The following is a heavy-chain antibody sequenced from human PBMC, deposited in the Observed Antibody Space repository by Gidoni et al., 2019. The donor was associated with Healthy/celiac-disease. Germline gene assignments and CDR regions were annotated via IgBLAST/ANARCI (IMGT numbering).Heavy chain of an antibody. Sequence: QVQLQQWGAGLLKPSETLSLTCAVYGGSFSGYYWSWIRQPPGKGLEWIGEINHSGSTNYNPSLKSRVTISVDTSKNQFSLKLSSVTAADTAVYYCARDKELRTFDPWGQGTLVTVSS. CDR3: ARDKELRTFDP. CDR1: GGSFSGYY. D-gene: IGHD1-26*01. J-gene: IGHJ5*02. V-gene: IGHV4-34*01. CDR2: INHSGST.